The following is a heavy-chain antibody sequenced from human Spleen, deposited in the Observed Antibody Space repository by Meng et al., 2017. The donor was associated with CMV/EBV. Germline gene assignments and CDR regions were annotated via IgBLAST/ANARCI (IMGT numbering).Heavy chain of an antibody. CDR3: ARSPAVPDY. CDR2: MNPNSGNT. V-gene: IGHV1-8*01. CDR1: GYTFTNYD. J-gene: IGHJ4*02. Sequence: KVSCKASGYTFTNYDINWVRQATGQGLEWMGWMNPNSGNTGFAQKFQGRVTMTRNTSISTAYMELSSLTSEDTAVYYCARSPAVPDYWGQGTLVTVSS. D-gene: IGHD2-2*01.